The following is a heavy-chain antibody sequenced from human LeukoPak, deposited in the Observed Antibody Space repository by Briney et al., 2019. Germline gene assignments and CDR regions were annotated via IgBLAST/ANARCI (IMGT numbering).Heavy chain of an antibody. CDR3: ATVSGRDGYNYLSHFDY. D-gene: IGHD5-24*01. CDR1: GYTLTELS. V-gene: IGHV1-24*01. J-gene: IGHJ4*02. CDR2: FDPEDGET. Sequence: GASVKVSCKVSGYTLTELSMHWVRQAPGKGREWMGGFDPEDGETIYAQKFQGRVTMTEDTSTDTAYMELSSLRSEDTAVYYCATVSGRDGYNYLSHFDYWGQGTLVTVSS.